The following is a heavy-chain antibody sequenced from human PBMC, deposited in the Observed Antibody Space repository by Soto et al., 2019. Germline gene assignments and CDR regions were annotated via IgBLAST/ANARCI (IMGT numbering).Heavy chain of an antibody. CDR3: ARESLGAKGADH. CDR1: GDNFNSYV. Sequence: QVQLVQSGAEVKRPGSSVKVSCESSGDNFNSYVISWVRQAPGQGLEWMGGIIPIIGVTHYAQKFQGRVTISALSSTGTAYMELTNLGFEDTALYYCARESLGAKGADHWGQGPLVTVSS. V-gene: IGHV1-69*17. CDR2: IIPIIGVT. D-gene: IGHD3-16*01. J-gene: IGHJ4*02.